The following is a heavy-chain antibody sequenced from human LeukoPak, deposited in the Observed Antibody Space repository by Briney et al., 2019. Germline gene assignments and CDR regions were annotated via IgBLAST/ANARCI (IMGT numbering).Heavy chain of an antibody. D-gene: IGHD6-19*01. V-gene: IGHV1-2*02. Sequence: GASVKVSCKASGYTFTGYYMHWVRQAPGQGLEWMGWINPNSGGTNYAQKFQGRVTMTRDTSISTAYMELSRLRSDDTAVYYCARVSSGWSNDAFDIWGQGTMVTVSS. CDR1: GYTFTGYY. CDR2: INPNSGGT. J-gene: IGHJ3*02. CDR3: ARVSSGWSNDAFDI.